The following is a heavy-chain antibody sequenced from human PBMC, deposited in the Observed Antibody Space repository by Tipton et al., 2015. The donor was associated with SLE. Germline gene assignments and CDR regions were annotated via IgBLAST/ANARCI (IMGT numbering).Heavy chain of an antibody. J-gene: IGHJ5*02. CDR1: GGSISSSY. CDR3: ARDLAFCGGDCYHDP. Sequence: TLSLTCTVSGGSISSSYWSWIRQPPGKGLEWIGYIYYSGSTNYNPSLKSRVTISVDTSKNQFSLKLSSVTAADTAVYYCARDLAFCGGDCYHDPWGQGTLVTVSS. V-gene: IGHV4-59*12. CDR2: IYYSGST. D-gene: IGHD2-21*01.